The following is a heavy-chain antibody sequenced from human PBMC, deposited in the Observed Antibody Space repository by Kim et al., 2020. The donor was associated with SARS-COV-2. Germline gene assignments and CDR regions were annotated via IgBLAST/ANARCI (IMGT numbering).Heavy chain of an antibody. CDR2: ISGSGGST. D-gene: IGHD6-13*01. CDR1: GFTFSSYA. V-gene: IGHV3-23*01. CDR3: ANSLGYSSSWVFDY. J-gene: IGHJ4*02. Sequence: GGSLRLSCAASGFTFSSYAMSWVRQAPGKGLEWVSAISGSGGSTYYAESVKGRFTISRDNSKNTLYLQMNSLRAEDTAVYYCANSLGYSSSWVFDYWGQGTLVTVSS.